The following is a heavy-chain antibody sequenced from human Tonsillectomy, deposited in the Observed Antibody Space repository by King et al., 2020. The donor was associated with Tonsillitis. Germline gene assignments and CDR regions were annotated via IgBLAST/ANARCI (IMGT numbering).Heavy chain of an antibody. D-gene: IGHD2-21*02. Sequence: QQQLVQSGAEVKKPGSSVKVSCKASGGTFSSYAISWVRQAPGQGLEWMGRIIPILGIANYAQKFQGRVTITADKSTSTAYMELSSLRSEDTAVYYCARGRLGVTTGRVDYWGQGTLVTVSS. J-gene: IGHJ4*02. CDR3: ARGRLGVTTGRVDY. CDR2: IIPILGIA. V-gene: IGHV1-69*09. CDR1: GGTFSSYA.